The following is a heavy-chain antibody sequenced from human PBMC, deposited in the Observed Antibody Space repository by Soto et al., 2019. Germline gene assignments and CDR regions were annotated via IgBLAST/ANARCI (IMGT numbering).Heavy chain of an antibody. CDR2: ISPASDSV. J-gene: IGHJ4*02. CDR1: GFIFSHRG. V-gene: IGHV3-48*02. Sequence: PGGSLRLSCVGSGFIFSHRGMIWVRQAPGRGLEWISYISPASDSVHNANSVKGRFSISRDNARDSVYLQMNSLRDDDMAKYYRATVDGPTVDTMFFDCWGQGILVTVSS. CDR3: ATVDGPTVDTMFFDC. D-gene: IGHD5-12*01.